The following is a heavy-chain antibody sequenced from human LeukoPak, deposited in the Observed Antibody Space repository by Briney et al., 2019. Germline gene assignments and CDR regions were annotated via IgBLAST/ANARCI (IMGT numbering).Heavy chain of an antibody. V-gene: IGHV5-51*01. CDR2: IYPGDSDT. CDR1: GYCFTNYW. D-gene: IGHD3-16*01. J-gene: IGHJ4*02. CDR3: ARWGQYFDY. Sequence: GESLKISCKASGYCFTNYWIAWVRQMPGKGLESMGIIYPGDSDTRYSPSCQGQVTISADKSITTAYLQWSSLKASDTAIYYCARWGQYFDYWGQGTLVTVSS.